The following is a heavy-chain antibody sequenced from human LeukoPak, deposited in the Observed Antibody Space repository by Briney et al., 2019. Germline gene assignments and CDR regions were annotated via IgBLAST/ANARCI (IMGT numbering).Heavy chain of an antibody. J-gene: IGHJ4*02. CDR3: ARGRSRAVAGTYYFDY. V-gene: IGHV1-8*01. CDR1: GYTFTSYD. CDR2: MNPNSGNA. D-gene: IGHD6-19*01. Sequence: ASVKVSCKASGYTFTSYDINWVRQATGQGLEWMGWMNPNSGNAASAQKFQGRVTMTMNTSISTAYMELSSLRSEDTAVYYCARGRSRAVAGTYYFDYWGQGTLVTVSS.